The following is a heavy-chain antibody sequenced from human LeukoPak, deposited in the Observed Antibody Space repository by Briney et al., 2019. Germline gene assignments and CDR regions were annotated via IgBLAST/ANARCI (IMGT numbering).Heavy chain of an antibody. J-gene: IGHJ4*02. V-gene: IGHV4-61*02. Sequence: PSETLSLTCTVSGGSISSGSYYWSWIRQPAGKGLEWIGRIYTSGSTNYNPPLKSRVTISVDTSKNQFSLKLSSVTAADTAVYYCAILRAYCGGDCYSSFDYWGQGTLVTVSS. D-gene: IGHD2-21*02. CDR1: GGSISSGSYY. CDR3: AILRAYCGGDCYSSFDY. CDR2: IYTSGST.